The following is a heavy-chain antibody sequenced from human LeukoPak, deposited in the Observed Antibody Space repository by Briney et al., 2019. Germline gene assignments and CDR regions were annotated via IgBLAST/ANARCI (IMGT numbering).Heavy chain of an antibody. J-gene: IGHJ4*02. CDR3: ARQGVDLAPPDF. CDR2: MYVGDSDT. V-gene: IGHV5-51*01. CDR1: GHSFTDYW. Sequence: GESLKISCKGSGHSFTDYWIAWVRQVPGKGLDWMGVMYVGDSDTRYSRSFQGQVTISADKSITTAYLQWSSLKVSDTAIYYCARQGVDLAPPDFWGQGTLVTVSS. D-gene: IGHD5-12*01.